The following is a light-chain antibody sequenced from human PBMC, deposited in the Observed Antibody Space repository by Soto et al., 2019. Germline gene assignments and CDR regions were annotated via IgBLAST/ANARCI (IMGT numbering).Light chain of an antibody. CDR2: EVS. J-gene: IGLJ1*01. CDR1: SSDVGGYNY. CDR3: SSYTSSKGV. Sequence: QSVLTQPASVSGSPGQSITISCTGTSSDVGGYNYVPWYQQHPGKAPKLMIYEVSNWPSGVSNRFSGSKSGNTASLTISGLQAEDEADYYCSSYTSSKGVFGTGTKVTVL. V-gene: IGLV2-14*01.